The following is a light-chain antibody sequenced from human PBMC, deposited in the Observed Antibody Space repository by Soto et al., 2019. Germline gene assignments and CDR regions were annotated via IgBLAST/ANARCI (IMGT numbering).Light chain of an antibody. J-gene: IGKJ1*01. V-gene: IGKV3-11*01. CDR3: QQRINRPRT. CDR1: QSVSSY. Sequence: EIELTQSPATLSLSPGERATLSCRASQSVSSYLSWYQQKPGQAPRLLIYDASNRATGIPARFSGSGSGTDFTLTISSLEPEDFAVYYCQQRINRPRTFGQGTKVEIK. CDR2: DAS.